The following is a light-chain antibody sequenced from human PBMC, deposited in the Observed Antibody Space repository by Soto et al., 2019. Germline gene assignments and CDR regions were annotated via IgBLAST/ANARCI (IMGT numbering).Light chain of an antibody. CDR1: SSDVGGYNS. J-gene: IGLJ2*01. CDR2: EVS. CDR3: SSYAGRKNII. V-gene: IGLV2-8*01. Sequence: QSVLTQPPSASGSPGQSVTISCTGTSSDVGGYNSVSWYQQHPGKAPKLMIYEVSKRPSGVPDRFSGSKSGDTASLTVSGLQAEDEAEYYCSSYAGRKNIIFGGGTKVTVL.